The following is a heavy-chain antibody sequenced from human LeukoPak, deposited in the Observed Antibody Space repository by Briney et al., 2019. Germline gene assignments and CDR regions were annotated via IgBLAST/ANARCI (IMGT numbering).Heavy chain of an antibody. CDR1: GFTFSSYG. D-gene: IGHD3-9*01. V-gene: IGHV3-33*01. J-gene: IGHJ4*02. CDR3: ARDESYDILTGYYNPPIDY. Sequence: GGSLRLSCAASGFTFSSYGMHWVRQAPGKGLEWVAVIWYDGSNKYYADSVKGRFTISRDNSKNTLYLQMNSLRAEDTAVYYCARDESYDILTGYYNPPIDYWGQGTLVTVSS. CDR2: IWYDGSNK.